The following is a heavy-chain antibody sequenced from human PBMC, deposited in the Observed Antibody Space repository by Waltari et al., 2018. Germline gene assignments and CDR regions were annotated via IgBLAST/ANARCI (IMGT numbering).Heavy chain of an antibody. Sequence: EVQLLESGGGLVKPGGSLRLSCAASGFSFPSYFMNWVRQPPGKGLEWVSSITINSDHIYYADSVKGRFTISRDNAKNSLYLQMNSLRADDTAVYYCAREPPYDISGPMDVWGQGTTVTVSS. CDR2: ITINSDHI. CDR3: AREPPYDISGPMDV. CDR1: GFSFPSYF. V-gene: IGHV3-21*01. D-gene: IGHD3-22*01. J-gene: IGHJ6*02.